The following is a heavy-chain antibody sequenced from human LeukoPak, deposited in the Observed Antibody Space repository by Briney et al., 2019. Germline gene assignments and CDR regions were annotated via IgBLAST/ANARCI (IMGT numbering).Heavy chain of an antibody. J-gene: IGHJ4*02. D-gene: IGHD3-10*01. CDR2: IYHSGAS. V-gene: IGHV4-61*10. Sequence: SQTLSLTCTVSGDSIRGGNYYWTWIRQPAGKGLEWIGYIYHSGASNYNPSLKSRVTISIDTSKNEFSLKVTSVTAADTAVYYCAREANYFGSGTYFEGTFDYWGQGSLVTVSS. CDR1: GDSIRGGNYY. CDR3: AREANYFGSGTYFEGTFDY.